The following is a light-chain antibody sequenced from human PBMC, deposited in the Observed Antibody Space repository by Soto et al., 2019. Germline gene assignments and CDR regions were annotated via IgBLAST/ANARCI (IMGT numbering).Light chain of an antibody. Sequence: ETVMTQSPATLSVSPGERATLSCGASQSVSTNLAWYQQKPGQVPRLLIYGASTRASDIPASCNGSGLGTGVPLAISSLRSEDFAVACCQQYNEWPLTFGGGAKVEIE. CDR3: QQYNEWPLT. V-gene: IGKV3-15*01. J-gene: IGKJ4*01. CDR2: GAS. CDR1: QSVSTN.